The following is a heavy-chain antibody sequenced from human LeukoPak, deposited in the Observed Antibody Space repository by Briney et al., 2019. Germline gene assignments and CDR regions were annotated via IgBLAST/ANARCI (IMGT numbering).Heavy chain of an antibody. J-gene: IGHJ4*02. V-gene: IGHV3-15*01. Sequence: GGSLRLSCAASGFTFSNAWMTWVRQAPGKGLEWVGRITTNSEGGIIDYAAPVKGRFTISRDDSKTTLYLQMNSLKTEDTAVYYCTTEHFSDNRAPWDGWGQGTLVTVSS. CDR3: TTEHFSDNRAPWDG. CDR2: ITTNSEGGII. D-gene: IGHD3-3*02. CDR1: GFTFSNAW.